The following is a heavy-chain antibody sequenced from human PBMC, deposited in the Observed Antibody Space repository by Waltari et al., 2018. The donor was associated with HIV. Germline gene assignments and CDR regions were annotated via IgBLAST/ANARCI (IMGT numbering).Heavy chain of an antibody. Sequence: EVQLLESGGGLVQPGGSLRLSCAASGFTFSSSAMSWVRQAPGKGLEWVSAISGSGRSTPYADSLTGRFTISRDKSKSTLYLQMNSLRAEDTAVYYCAGFLEWSTPLDYFDYWGQGTLVTVSS. CDR2: ISGSGRST. J-gene: IGHJ4*02. CDR1: GFTFSSSA. V-gene: IGHV3-23*01. CDR3: AGFLEWSTPLDYFDY. D-gene: IGHD3-3*01.